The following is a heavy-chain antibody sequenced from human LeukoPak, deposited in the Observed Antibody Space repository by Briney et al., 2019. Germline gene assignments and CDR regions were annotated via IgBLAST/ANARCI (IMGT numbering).Heavy chain of an antibody. CDR2: ISSNGGST. CDR3: ARIASTPPFTDY. Sequence: SGGSLRLSCAASGFTFSSYAMHWVRQAPGKGLEYVSAISSNGGSTYYANSVKGRFTISRDNSKNTLYLQMGSLRTEDMAVYYCARIASTPPFTDYWGQGTLVTVSS. D-gene: IGHD5/OR15-5a*01. V-gene: IGHV3-64*01. J-gene: IGHJ4*02. CDR1: GFTFSSYA.